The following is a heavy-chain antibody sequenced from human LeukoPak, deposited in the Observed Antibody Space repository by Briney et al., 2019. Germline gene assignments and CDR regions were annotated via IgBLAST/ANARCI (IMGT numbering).Heavy chain of an antibody. Sequence: PGGSLRLSCAASGFTFSSYWMSWVHQAPGKGLEWVANIKQDGSEKYYVDSVKGRFTISRDNAKNSLYLQMNSLRAEDTAVYYCARVQYYYDSSGYWKWDYFDYWGQGTLVTVSS. CDR3: ARVQYYYDSSGYWKWDYFDY. J-gene: IGHJ4*02. CDR2: IKQDGSEK. D-gene: IGHD3-22*01. V-gene: IGHV3-7*01. CDR1: GFTFSSYW.